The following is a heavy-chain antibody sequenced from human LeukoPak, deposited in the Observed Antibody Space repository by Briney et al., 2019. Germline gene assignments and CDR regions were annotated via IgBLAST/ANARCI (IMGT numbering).Heavy chain of an antibody. D-gene: IGHD5-12*01. V-gene: IGHV4-59*01. CDR1: SGSISSYY. CDR2: IYYSGTT. CDR3: ARVSGYDWESFYDY. Sequence: MPSETLSLTCTVSSGSISSYYWSWIQQPPGKELEWIGYIYYSGTTNYNPSLKSRVTISVDTSKNQFSLKLSSVTAADTAVYYCARVSGYDWESFYDYWGQGTLVTVSS. J-gene: IGHJ4*02.